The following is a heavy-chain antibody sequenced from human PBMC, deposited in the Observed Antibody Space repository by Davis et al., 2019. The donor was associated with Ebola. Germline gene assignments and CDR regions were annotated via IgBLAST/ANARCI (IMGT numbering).Heavy chain of an antibody. CDR2: TYHTGPT. J-gene: IGHJ5*01. Sequence: SETLSLTCAVSGDSIISSKWWSWLRQSPGKGLEWIGDTYHTGPTNYNPSLKSRVTISVDKSKNQFSLKLTSVTAADTAVYYCVRSVTMIRGVIPWFDPWGQGTLVAVSS. D-gene: IGHD3-10*01. CDR3: VRSVTMIRGVIPWFDP. V-gene: IGHV4-4*02. CDR1: GDSIISSKW.